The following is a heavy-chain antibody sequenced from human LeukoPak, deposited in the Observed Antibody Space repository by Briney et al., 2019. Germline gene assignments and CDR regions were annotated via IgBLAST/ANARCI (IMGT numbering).Heavy chain of an antibody. D-gene: IGHD3-9*01. V-gene: IGHV3-9*01. CDR1: GSTFDDYA. J-gene: IGHJ4*02. CDR2: ISWNSGSI. CDR3: AKDTATYYDILTGRFDY. Sequence: GRSLRLSCAASGSTFDDYAMHWVRQAPGKGLEWVSGISWNSGSIGYADSVKGRFTISRDNAKNSLYLQMNSLRAEDTALYYCAKDTATYYDILTGRFDYWGQGTLVTVSS.